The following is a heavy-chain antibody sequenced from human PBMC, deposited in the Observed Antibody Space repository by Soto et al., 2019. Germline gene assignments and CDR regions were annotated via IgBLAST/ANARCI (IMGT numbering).Heavy chain of an antibody. J-gene: IGHJ6*03. CDR3: ARAVHYDILTGGYYYYYMDV. CDR2: ISSSSSYI. Sequence: GGSLRLSCAASGFTFSSYSMNWVRQAPGKGLEWVSSISSSSSYIYYADSVKGRFTISRDNAKNSLYLQMNSLRAEDTAVYYCARAVHYDILTGGYYYYYMDVWGNGTTVTVSS. V-gene: IGHV3-21*01. D-gene: IGHD3-9*01. CDR1: GFTFSSYS.